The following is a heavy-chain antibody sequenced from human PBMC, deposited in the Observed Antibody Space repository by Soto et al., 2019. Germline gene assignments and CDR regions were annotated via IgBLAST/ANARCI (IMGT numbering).Heavy chain of an antibody. V-gene: IGHV4-59*01. CDR1: GASLVGYF. D-gene: IGHD3-22*01. Sequence: PSETLSLTCTVSGASLVGYFCSWIRQPPGEGRGWIGYIYYSGSTNYALSLQSRVTMSVDTSKNQNSLKLRSVTAADTGVYYCSREMYSSGYSPFGHWGQGNVVPVS. CDR3: SREMYSSGYSPFGH. CDR2: IYYSGST. J-gene: IGHJ4*02.